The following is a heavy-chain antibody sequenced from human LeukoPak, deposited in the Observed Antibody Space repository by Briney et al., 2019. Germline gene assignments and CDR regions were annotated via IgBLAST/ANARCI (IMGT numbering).Heavy chain of an antibody. V-gene: IGHV1-69*02. D-gene: IGHD6-13*01. Sequence: SVKVSCKASGGTFSSYTISWLRQAPGQGLEWMGRFIPILGIANYAQKFQGRVTITAEKSTSTAYMELRSMRSEETDVYYCASEVAAAGIYYYYYYGMDVWGQGTTVTVSS. CDR2: FIPILGIA. J-gene: IGHJ6*02. CDR3: ASEVAAAGIYYYYYYGMDV. CDR1: GGTFSSYT.